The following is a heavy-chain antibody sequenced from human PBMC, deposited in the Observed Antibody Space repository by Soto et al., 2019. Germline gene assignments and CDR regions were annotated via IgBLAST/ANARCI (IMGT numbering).Heavy chain of an antibody. CDR1: GFTFSNAW. D-gene: IGHD3-10*01. V-gene: IGHV3-15*07. Sequence: EVQLVESGGGLVKPGGSLRISCAASGFTFSNAWMNWVRQAPGKGLEWVGRIKSKTDGGTTDYAAPVKGRFTISRDDSKNTLYLQMNSLKTEDTAVYYCTTLEAGSGYGMDVWGQGTTVTVSS. CDR2: IKSKTDGGTT. J-gene: IGHJ6*02. CDR3: TTLEAGSGYGMDV.